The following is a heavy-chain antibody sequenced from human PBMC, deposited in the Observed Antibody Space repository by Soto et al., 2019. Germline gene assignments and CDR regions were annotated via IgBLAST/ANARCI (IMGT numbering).Heavy chain of an antibody. CDR3: ASGLRYYGSGSYDY. J-gene: IGHJ4*02. Sequence: LSLTCAVSGGSISSSNWWSWVRQPPGKGLEWIGEIYHSGSTNYNPSLKSRVTISVDKSKNQSSLKLSSVTAADTAVYYCASGLRYYGSGSYDYWGQGTLVTVSS. D-gene: IGHD3-10*01. CDR2: IYHSGST. CDR1: GGSISSSNW. V-gene: IGHV4-4*02.